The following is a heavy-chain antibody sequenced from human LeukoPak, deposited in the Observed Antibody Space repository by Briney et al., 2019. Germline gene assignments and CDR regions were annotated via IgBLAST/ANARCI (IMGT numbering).Heavy chain of an antibody. D-gene: IGHD2-2*01. Sequence: GGSLRLSCAASGFTFSSYSMNWVRQAPGKGLEWVSSISSSTSYIYYTDSVKGRVTISRDNAKNSLYLQMNSLRAEDTALYHCARAYCSSTSCYEKNYYGMDVWGQGTTVTVSS. J-gene: IGHJ6*02. CDR2: ISSSTSYI. V-gene: IGHV3-21*04. CDR3: ARAYCSSTSCYEKNYYGMDV. CDR1: GFTFSSYS.